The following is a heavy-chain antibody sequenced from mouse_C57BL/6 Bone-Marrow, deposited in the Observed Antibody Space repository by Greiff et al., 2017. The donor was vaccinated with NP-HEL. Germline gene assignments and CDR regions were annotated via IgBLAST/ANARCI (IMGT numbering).Heavy chain of an antibody. Sequence: VNVVESGAELAKPGASVKLSCKASGYTFTSYWMHWVKQRPGQGLEWIGYINPSSGYTKYNQKFKDKATLTADKSSSTAYMQLSSLTYEDSAVDYCARKETGLAWFAYGGQGTLVTVSA. V-gene: IGHV1-7*01. J-gene: IGHJ3*01. D-gene: IGHD4-1*01. CDR3: ARKETGLAWFAY. CDR2: INPSSGYT. CDR1: GYTFTSYW.